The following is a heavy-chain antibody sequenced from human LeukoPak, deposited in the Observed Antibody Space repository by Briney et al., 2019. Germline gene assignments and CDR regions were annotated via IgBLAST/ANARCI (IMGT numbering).Heavy chain of an antibody. J-gene: IGHJ4*02. D-gene: IGHD6-19*01. CDR3: ARVRGCSSGWRFDY. Sequence: ASVKVSRKASGYTLTGYYMHWVRQAPGQGLEGMGRINPNSGGTNYTQKLQGRDTMTRDTSISTAYMELSRLRSDDTAVYYCARVRGCSSGWRFDYWGQGTLVTVSS. CDR1: GYTLTGYY. CDR2: INPNSGGT. V-gene: IGHV1-2*06.